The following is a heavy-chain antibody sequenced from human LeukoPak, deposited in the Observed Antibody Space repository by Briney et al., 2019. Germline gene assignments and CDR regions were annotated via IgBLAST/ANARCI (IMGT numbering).Heavy chain of an antibody. Sequence: ASVKVSCKASGYTFTNYNINWVRQATGQGLEWMGWINTNTGNPTYAQGFTGRFVFSLDTSVSTAYLQISSLKAEDTAVYYCARDVEFGIAAAGSVDYWGQGTLVTVSS. CDR3: ARDVEFGIAAAGSVDY. V-gene: IGHV7-4-1*02. D-gene: IGHD6-13*01. CDR2: INTNTGNP. J-gene: IGHJ4*02. CDR1: GYTFTNYN.